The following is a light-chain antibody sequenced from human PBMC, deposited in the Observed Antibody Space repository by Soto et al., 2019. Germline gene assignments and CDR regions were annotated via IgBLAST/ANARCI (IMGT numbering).Light chain of an antibody. CDR3: TSYAGSNNLV. CDR2: EVS. J-gene: IGLJ3*02. CDR1: SSDIGGYNY. V-gene: IGLV2-8*01. Sequence: QSALTQPPSASGSPGQSVTISCTGNSSDIGGYNYVSWYQQHPGKAPKLIIYEVSKRPSGVPDRFSGSKSGNTASLTVSGLQAEDEADYYCTSYAGSNNLVFAGGTKVTVL.